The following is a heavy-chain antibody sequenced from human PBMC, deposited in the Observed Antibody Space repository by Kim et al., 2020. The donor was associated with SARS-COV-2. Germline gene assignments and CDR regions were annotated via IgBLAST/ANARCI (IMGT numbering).Heavy chain of an antibody. CDR3: AAPGGSGSYFASD. V-gene: IGHV3-30-3*01. J-gene: IGHJ4*02. Sequence: GGSLRLSCAASGFTFSSYAMHWVRQAPGKGLEWVAVISYDGSNKYYADSVKGRFTISRDNSKNTLYLQMNSLRAEDTAVYYCAAPGGSGSYFASDWGQGTLVTVSS. CDR1: GFTFSSYA. D-gene: IGHD3-10*01. CDR2: ISYDGSNK.